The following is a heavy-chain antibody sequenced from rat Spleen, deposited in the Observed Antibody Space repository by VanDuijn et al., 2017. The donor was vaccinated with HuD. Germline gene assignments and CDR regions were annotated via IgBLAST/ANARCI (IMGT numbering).Heavy chain of an antibody. CDR2: IGTGGGNT. V-gene: IGHV5-25*01. D-gene: IGHD1-11*01. Sequence: EVQLVESGGGLVQPGRSMKLSCAASGFTFSNYYMAWVRQAPTKGLEWVASIGTGGGNTYYRDSVKGRFTISRDNATSTLYLQMDSLRSEDTATYYCARHEVYPYWYFDFWGPGTMVTVSS. J-gene: IGHJ1*01. CDR1: GFTFSNYY. CDR3: ARHEVYPYWYFDF.